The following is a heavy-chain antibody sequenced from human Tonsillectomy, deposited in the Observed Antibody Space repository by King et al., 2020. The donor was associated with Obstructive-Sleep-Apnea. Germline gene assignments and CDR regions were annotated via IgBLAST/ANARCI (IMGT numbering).Heavy chain of an antibody. D-gene: IGHD5-12*01. CDR1: GGSISNYY. J-gene: IGHJ4*02. Sequence: VQLQESGPGLVKPSETLSLTCTVSGGSISNYYWSWIRQPPGKGLEWIGYMYYSWNTNFNPSLKSRVTISADTSNIQFSLMLSPVTAADTAVYYCARHRGVEDYGGYGDYFDYWGQGTLVTVSS. CDR2: MYYSWNT. CDR3: ARHRGVEDYGGYGDYFDY. V-gene: IGHV4-59*08.